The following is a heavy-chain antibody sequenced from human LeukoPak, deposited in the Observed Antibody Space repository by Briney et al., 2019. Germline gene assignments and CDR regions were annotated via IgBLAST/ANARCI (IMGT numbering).Heavy chain of an antibody. CDR2: IYCSGST. CDR3: AREITGSHAFDI. D-gene: IGHD1-20*01. J-gene: IGHJ3*02. Sequence: SETLSLTCIVSGGSISSYYWSWIRQPPGKRLEWIGYIYCSGSTNYNPSLKSRVTISVDTSKNQFSLKLSSVTAADTAVYYCAREITGSHAFDIWGQGTMVTVSS. CDR1: GGSISSYY. V-gene: IGHV4-59*01.